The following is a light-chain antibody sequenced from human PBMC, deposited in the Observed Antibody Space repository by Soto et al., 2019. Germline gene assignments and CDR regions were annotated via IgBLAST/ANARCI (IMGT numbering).Light chain of an antibody. CDR3: QQYSSYPYT. CDR1: QSISSW. CDR2: KAS. V-gene: IGKV1-5*03. Sequence: DIQMTQSPSTLSASVGDRVTITCRASQSISSWLAWYQQKPGKAPKLLIYKASSLESGVPSRFSGSGSGTEFTLTISSPQPDDFATYYCQQYSSYPYTFGQGTKLEIK. J-gene: IGKJ2*01.